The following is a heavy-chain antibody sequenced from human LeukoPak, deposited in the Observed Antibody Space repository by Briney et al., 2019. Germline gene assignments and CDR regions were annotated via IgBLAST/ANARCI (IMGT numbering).Heavy chain of an antibody. V-gene: IGHV1-24*01. CDR3: ARHRPRGYYDKSAGYYFDY. CDR2: FDPEDGET. J-gene: IGHJ4*02. D-gene: IGHD3-22*01. Sequence: GASVKVSCKVSGYTLTELSMHWVRQAPGKGLEWMGGFDPEDGETIYAQKFQGRVTMTEDTSTDTAYMELSSLRSEDTAVYYCARHRPRGYYDKSAGYYFDYWGQGTLVTVSS. CDR1: GYTLTELS.